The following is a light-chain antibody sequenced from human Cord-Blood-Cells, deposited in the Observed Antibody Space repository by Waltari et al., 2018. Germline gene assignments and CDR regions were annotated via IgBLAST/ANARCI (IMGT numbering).Light chain of an antibody. CDR3: NSRDSSGNHLV. J-gene: IGLJ2*01. V-gene: IGLV3-19*01. Sequence: SSELTQDPAVSVAFGQTVGITCQGDSLRSYYASWYQQKPGQAPVLVIYGKNNRPSGIPDRFSGSSSGNTASLTITGAQAEDEADYYCNSRDSSGNHLVFGGGTKLTVL. CDR2: GKN. CDR1: SLRSYY.